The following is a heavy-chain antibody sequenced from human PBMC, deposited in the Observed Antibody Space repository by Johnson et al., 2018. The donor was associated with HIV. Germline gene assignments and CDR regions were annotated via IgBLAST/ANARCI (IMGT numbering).Heavy chain of an antibody. CDR2: ISYDGSDK. Sequence: VQLVESGGGVVQPGRSLRLSCAASGFTFSSYAMHWVRQAPGNGLEWVAVISYDGSDKYYANSVKGRFSISRDNSKNTLSLLMNSLREEVTAVYYCVRDLGLIGPWGAFDIWGQGTRVTVSS. D-gene: IGHD3-16*01. V-gene: IGHV3-30-3*01. CDR3: VRDLGLIGPWGAFDI. CDR1: GFTFSSYA. J-gene: IGHJ3*02.